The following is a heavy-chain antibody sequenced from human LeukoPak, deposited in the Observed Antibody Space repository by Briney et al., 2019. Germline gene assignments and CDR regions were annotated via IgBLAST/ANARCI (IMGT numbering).Heavy chain of an antibody. CDR1: GYTLTELS. CDR3: ALNRAD. CDR2: FDPEDGET. J-gene: IGHJ4*02. Sequence: ASVKISCKVSGYTLTELSMQWVRQAPGKGLEWLGGFDPEDGETIYAQKFQGRVTMTEDTSTDTAYMYLDSLGSEDTAVYFCALNRADWGQRTLVTVSS. V-gene: IGHV1-24*01.